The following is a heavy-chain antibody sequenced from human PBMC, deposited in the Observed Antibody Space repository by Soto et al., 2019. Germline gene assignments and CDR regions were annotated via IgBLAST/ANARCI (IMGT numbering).Heavy chain of an antibody. CDR3: ARHGTGYSSSWFDY. D-gene: IGHD6-13*01. Sequence: VESLKLSCKVSGYSFTIYWVGWVRHMPGKGLEWMGTIYPGDSDTRYSPSFQGQVTISADKSISTAYLQWSSLKASDTAMYYCARHGTGYSSSWFDYWGQGTLVTVYS. CDR1: GYSFTIYW. J-gene: IGHJ4*02. CDR2: IYPGDSDT. V-gene: IGHV5-51*01.